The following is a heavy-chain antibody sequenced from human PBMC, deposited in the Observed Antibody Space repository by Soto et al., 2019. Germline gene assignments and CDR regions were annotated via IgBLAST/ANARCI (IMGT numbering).Heavy chain of an antibody. CDR3: ARRFYDGNEGFNY. Sequence: ETLSVAGAGSGGSIRSSSLYWGWIRQPPGRGLEWIGGFYYSGSTYYNPSLKSRVTISVDTSKNQFSLNLSSVTAADTAVYYCARRFYDGNEGFNYWGQGTPVTVSS. CDR1: GGSIRSSSLY. V-gene: IGHV4-39*01. CDR2: FYYSGST. D-gene: IGHD5-12*01. J-gene: IGHJ4*02.